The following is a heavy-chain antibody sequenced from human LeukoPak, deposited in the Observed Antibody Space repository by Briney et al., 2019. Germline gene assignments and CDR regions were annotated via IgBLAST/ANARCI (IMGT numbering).Heavy chain of an antibody. CDR3: TTGAYCSSTSCYTV. CDR1: GFTFSSYS. Sequence: GGSLRLSCAASGFTFSSYSMNWVRQAPGKGLEWVGRIKSKTDGGTTDYAAPVKGRFTISRDDSKNTLYLQMNSLKTEDTAVYYCTTGAYCSSTSCYTVWGQGTLVTVSS. V-gene: IGHV3-15*01. D-gene: IGHD2-2*02. J-gene: IGHJ4*02. CDR2: IKSKTDGGTT.